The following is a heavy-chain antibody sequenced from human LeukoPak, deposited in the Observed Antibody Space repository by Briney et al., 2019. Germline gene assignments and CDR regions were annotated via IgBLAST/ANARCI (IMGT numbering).Heavy chain of an antibody. CDR3: ASGYGDYVH. Sequence: QTGGSLRLSCAASGFTFSEYAMHWVCQAPGKGLEWVSYISSSSSTIYYADSVKGRFTISRDNAKNSLYLQMNSLRAEDTAVYYCASGYGDYVHWGQGTLVTVSS. D-gene: IGHD4-17*01. CDR1: GFTFSEYA. V-gene: IGHV3-48*04. CDR2: ISSSSSTI. J-gene: IGHJ1*01.